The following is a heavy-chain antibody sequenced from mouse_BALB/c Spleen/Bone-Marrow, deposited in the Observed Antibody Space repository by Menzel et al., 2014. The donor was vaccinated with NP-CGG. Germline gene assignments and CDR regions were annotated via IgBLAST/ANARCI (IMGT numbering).Heavy chain of an antibody. Sequence: VQLKQSGGGLVQPGGSLKLSCAASGFDFSRYWMSWVRQAPGKGLEWIGEINPDSRTINYSPSLKDKFIISRDNAKNTLYLQVSKVRSEDTALYYCARLGYYGGFAYWGQGTLVTVSA. CDR2: INPDSRTI. D-gene: IGHD2-3*01. J-gene: IGHJ3*01. CDR1: GFDFSRYW. CDR3: ARLGYYGGFAY. V-gene: IGHV4-1*02.